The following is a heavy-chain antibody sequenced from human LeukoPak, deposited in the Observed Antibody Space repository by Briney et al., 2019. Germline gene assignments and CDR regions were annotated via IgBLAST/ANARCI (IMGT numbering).Heavy chain of an antibody. CDR3: AAGKRYASDY. CDR1: GFSFTDYP. Sequence: PEGSLRLSCATSGFSFTDYPMNWVRQAPGKGLEWISNIRTTAEGAKYAYYADSVKGRVTISRDDGKNTLYLHMNSLRDDDTAVYYSAAGKRYASDYWGQGILVTVSS. CDR2: IRTTAEGAKYA. J-gene: IGHJ4*02. V-gene: IGHV3-48*02. D-gene: IGHD3-9*01.